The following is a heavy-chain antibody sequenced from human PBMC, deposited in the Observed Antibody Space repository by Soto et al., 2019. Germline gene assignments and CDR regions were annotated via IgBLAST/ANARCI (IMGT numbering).Heavy chain of an antibody. D-gene: IGHD6-13*01. Sequence: PGESLKISCQSSGYTFSNFWIGWVRQLPGKGLEWMGIIYPGDHETRYSPSFHGKVTISADRSINTAYLQWNSLEASDTAFYFCARSPRSSPYFDYWGQGVLVTVSS. CDR3: ARSPRSSPYFDY. V-gene: IGHV5-51*01. CDR2: IYPGDHET. CDR1: GYTFSNFW. J-gene: IGHJ4*02.